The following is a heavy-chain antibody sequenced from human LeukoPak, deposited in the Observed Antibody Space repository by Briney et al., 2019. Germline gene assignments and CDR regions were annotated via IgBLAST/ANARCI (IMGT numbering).Heavy chain of an antibody. Sequence: PGGSLRLSCEASGFIFSSYAMSWVRQAPGKGLEWVSCINGGGGSTYYADSVKGRLTISRDNFKKTLFLQINSLRAEDTAVYYCELGELKDAFDIWGQGTMVTVSS. CDR2: INGGGGST. D-gene: IGHD1-26*01. J-gene: IGHJ3*02. CDR3: ELGELKDAFDI. CDR1: GFIFSSYA. V-gene: IGHV3-23*01.